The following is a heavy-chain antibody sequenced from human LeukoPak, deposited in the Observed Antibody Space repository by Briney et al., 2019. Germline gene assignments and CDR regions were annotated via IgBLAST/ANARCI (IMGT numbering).Heavy chain of an antibody. CDR1: GGSISSSSYY. J-gene: IGHJ6*03. CDR2: IYYSGST. CDR3: ARHLHYYGSGSYQYYYYYYMDV. V-gene: IGHV4-39*01. Sequence: SETLSLTCTVSGGSISSSSYYWGWIRQPPGKGLEWIGSIYYSGSTYYNPSLKSRVTISVDTSKNQFSLKLSSVTAADTAVYYCARHLHYYGSGSYQYYYYYYMDVWGKGTTVTVSS. D-gene: IGHD3-10*01.